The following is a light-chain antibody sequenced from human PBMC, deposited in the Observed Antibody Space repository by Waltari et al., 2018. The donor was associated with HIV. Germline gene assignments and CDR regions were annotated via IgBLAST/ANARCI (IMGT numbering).Light chain of an antibody. J-gene: IGLJ3*02. V-gene: IGLV3-25*03. CDR3: QSTDSSGISWV. CDR2: KGS. Sequence: SNKLTQPPSVSESPGQTARITCSGDALAKHHAYWYQQKPGQAPLLVIYKGSERPSGIPERVSGSSSGKTVTLTISGVQSEDEADYYCQSTDSSGISWVFGGGTKLTVL. CDR1: ALAKHH.